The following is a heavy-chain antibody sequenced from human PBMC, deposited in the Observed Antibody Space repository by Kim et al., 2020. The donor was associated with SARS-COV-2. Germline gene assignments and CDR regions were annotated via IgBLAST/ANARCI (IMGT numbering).Heavy chain of an antibody. CDR3: AREVYSWGFLGRSYYYHG. D-gene: IGHD7-27*01. V-gene: IGHV3-74*01. CDR1: GFTFSSYW. J-gene: IGHJ6*01. Sequence: GSLRPSCAASGFTFSSYWMHWVRQAPGKGLVWVSRINSDGSSTSYADPVKGRLTISRDNAKNTLYLQMNSLRAEDTAVYYCAREVYSWGFLGRSYYYHG. CDR2: INSDGSST.